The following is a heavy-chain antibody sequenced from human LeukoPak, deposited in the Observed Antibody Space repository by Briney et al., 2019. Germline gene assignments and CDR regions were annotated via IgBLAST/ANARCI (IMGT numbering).Heavy chain of an antibody. V-gene: IGHV3-15*01. D-gene: IGHD4-17*01. CDR1: GFTFSNAW. Sequence: PGGSLRLSCAASGFTFSNAWMSWVRQAPGKGLEWVGRIKSKTDGGTTDYAAPVKGRFTILRDDSKNTLYLQMNSLKTEDTAVYYCTTTSDYGDHKRWGQGTLVTVSS. J-gene: IGHJ4*02. CDR2: IKSKTDGGTT. CDR3: TTTSDYGDHKR.